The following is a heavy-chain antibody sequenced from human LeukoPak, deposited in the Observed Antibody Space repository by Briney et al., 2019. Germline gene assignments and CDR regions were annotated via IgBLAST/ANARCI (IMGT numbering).Heavy chain of an antibody. D-gene: IGHD6-13*01. CDR3: ARGGAAAEENYYYYYYMDV. CDR2: ISSSSSYI. V-gene: IGHV3-21*01. Sequence: PGGSLRLSCAASGFTVSSYSMNWVRQAPGKGLEWVSSISSSSSYIYYADSVKGRFTISRDNAKNSLYLQMNSLRAEDTAVYYCARGGAAAEENYYYYYYMDVWGKGTTVTISS. J-gene: IGHJ6*03. CDR1: GFTVSSYS.